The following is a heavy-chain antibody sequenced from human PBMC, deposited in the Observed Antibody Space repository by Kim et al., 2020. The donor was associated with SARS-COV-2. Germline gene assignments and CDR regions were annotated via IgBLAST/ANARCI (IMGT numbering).Heavy chain of an antibody. CDR2: TYYRSKWLT. V-gene: IGHV6-1*01. J-gene: IGHJ5*02. CDR3: ARQFDSCFPH. Sequence: SQTLSLTCAISRDSVSSHVAAWHWIRQSPSRGLEWLGRTYYRSKWLTDYPISVKSRITINADTSTNQFSLQLHSVTPEDSAIYYCARQFDSCFPHWGQGTLVTVSS. CDR1: RDSVSSHVAA.